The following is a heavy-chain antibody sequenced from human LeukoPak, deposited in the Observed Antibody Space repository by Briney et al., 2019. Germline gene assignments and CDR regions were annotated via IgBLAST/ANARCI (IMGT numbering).Heavy chain of an antibody. V-gene: IGHV4-59*08. CDR1: GGSITSYS. Sequence: SETLSLTCTVSGGSITSYSWSCIRQPPGKGLEWIGYIHYSGSTKYNPSLKSRVTISVDTSKNQFSLKLSSVTAADTAVYYCARWYSSGWAFDYWGQGTLVTVSS. CDR3: ARWYSSGWAFDY. D-gene: IGHD6-19*01. CDR2: IHYSGST. J-gene: IGHJ4*02.